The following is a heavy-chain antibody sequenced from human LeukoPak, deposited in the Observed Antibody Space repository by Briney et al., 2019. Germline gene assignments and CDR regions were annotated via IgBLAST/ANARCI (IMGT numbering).Heavy chain of an antibody. V-gene: IGHV3-23*01. CDR3: AKISTMVRGVTELYYFDY. D-gene: IGHD3-10*01. CDR2: ICGSGGST. Sequence: GGSLRLSCAASGFTFSSYAMSWVRQAPGKGLEWVSAICGSGGSTYYADSVKGRFTISRDNSKNTLYLQMNSLRAEDTAVYYCAKISTMVRGVTELYYFDYWGQGTLVTVSS. J-gene: IGHJ4*02. CDR1: GFTFSSYA.